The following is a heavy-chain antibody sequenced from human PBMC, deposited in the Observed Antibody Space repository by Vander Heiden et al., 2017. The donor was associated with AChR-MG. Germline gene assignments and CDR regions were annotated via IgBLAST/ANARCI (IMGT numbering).Heavy chain of an antibody. CDR1: GFTFSSYG. Sequence: QVQLVESGGGVVQPGRSLRLSCAASGFTFSSYGMHWVRQAPGKGLEWVAVIWYDGSNKYYADSVKGRFTISRDNSKNTRYLKMNSLRAEETAVYYCARGAYYYGSGHDAFDIWGQGTMVTVSS. CDR2: IWYDGSNK. V-gene: IGHV3-33*01. D-gene: IGHD3-10*01. CDR3: ARGAYYYGSGHDAFDI. J-gene: IGHJ3*02.